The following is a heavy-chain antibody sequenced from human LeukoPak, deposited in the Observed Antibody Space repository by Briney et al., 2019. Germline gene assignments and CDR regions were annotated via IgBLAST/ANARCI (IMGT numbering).Heavy chain of an antibody. J-gene: IGHJ3*02. CDR2: IYPGDSDT. CDR3: ARGRYYYDSSGYYYAGSAFDI. V-gene: IGHV5-51*01. CDR1: GYSFTSYW. D-gene: IGHD3-22*01. Sequence: GESLKISCKGSGYSFTSYWIGWVRQMPGKGLEWMGIIYPGDSDTRYSPSFQGQVTISADKSISTAYLQWSSLKASDTAMYYCARGRYYYDSSGYYYAGSAFDIWGQGTMVTVSS.